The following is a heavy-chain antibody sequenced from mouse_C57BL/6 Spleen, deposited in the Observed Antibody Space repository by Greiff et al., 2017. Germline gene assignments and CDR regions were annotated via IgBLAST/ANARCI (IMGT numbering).Heavy chain of an antibody. CDR1: GFTFTDYY. D-gene: IGHD1-1*01. CDR3: ARYKEFGTTVSYYAMDY. J-gene: IGHJ4*01. CDR2: IRNKANGYTT. Sequence: EVKLVESGGGLVQPGGSLSLSGAASGFTFTDYYMSWVRQPPGKALEWLGFIRNKANGYTTEYSASVKGRFTISRDNSQSILYRQMNALRAEDSATYYCARYKEFGTTVSYYAMDYWGQGTSVTVSS. V-gene: IGHV7-3*01.